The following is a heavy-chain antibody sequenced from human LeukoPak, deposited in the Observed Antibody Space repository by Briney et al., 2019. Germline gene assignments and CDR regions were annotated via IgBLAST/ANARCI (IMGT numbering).Heavy chain of an antibody. V-gene: IGHV3-48*02. CDR3: ARDFGGLAARPYSFDY. Sequence: PGGSLRLSCAASGFTFSSYGMHWVRQAPGKGLEWVSFISGGSGSIYYADSVKGRFTISRDNAKNSLYLQMNSLRDEDTAVFYCARDFGGLAARPYSFDYWGQGTLVTVSS. D-gene: IGHD6-13*01. CDR1: GFTFSSYG. CDR2: ISGGSGSI. J-gene: IGHJ4*02.